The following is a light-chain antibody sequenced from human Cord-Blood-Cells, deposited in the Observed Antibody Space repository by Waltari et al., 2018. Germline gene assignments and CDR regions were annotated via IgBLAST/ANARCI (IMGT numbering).Light chain of an antibody. CDR1: QSIGSW. J-gene: IGKJ1*01. Sequence: DIQMTQSPSTLSASVGDRVHITCRASQSIGSWLAWYQQKPGKAPKLLIYKASSLESGVPSRFSGSGSGTEFTLTISSLQPDDFATYYCQQYNSYWTFGQGTKVEIK. CDR2: KAS. CDR3: QQYNSYWT. V-gene: IGKV1-5*03.